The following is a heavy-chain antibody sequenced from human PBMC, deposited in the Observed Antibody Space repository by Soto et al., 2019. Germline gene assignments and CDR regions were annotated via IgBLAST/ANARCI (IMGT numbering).Heavy chain of an antibody. CDR1: GGTFSASS. CDR3: ARDVRRSTALDS. CDR2: IIHIFTRT. Sequence: QLQRVQSGTEVKEPGSSVQGSCNAYGGTFSASSFVWVRQGTGRGHEWMVGIIHIFTRTNFAQKFQGRVTVSAEESTRTIYVELRSLTSEDTAIYYCARDVRRSTALDSWGQGTLVTVSS. V-gene: IGHV1-69*01. D-gene: IGHD1-26*01. J-gene: IGHJ4*02.